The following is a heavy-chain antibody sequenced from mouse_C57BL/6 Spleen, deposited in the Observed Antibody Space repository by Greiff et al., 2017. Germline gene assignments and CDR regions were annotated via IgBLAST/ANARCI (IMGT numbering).Heavy chain of an antibody. V-gene: IGHV10-1*01. CDR1: GFSFNTYA. Sequence: EVQLVESGGGLVQPKGSLKLSCAASGFSFNTYAMNWVRQAPGQGLEWVARIRSKSNNYATYYADSVKDRFTISRDDSESMLYLQMNNLKTEDTAMYDCVRQGDYYGSIYCWYFDVWGTGTTVTVSS. CDR3: VRQGDYYGSIYCWYFDV. J-gene: IGHJ1*03. D-gene: IGHD1-1*01. CDR2: IRSKSNNYAT.